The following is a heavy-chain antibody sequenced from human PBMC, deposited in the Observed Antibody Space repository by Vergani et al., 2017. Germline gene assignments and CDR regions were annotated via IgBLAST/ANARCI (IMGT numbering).Heavy chain of an antibody. Sequence: QVQLVQSGAEVKKPGASVKVSCKASGYTFTSYYMHWVRQAPGQGPEWMGIINPSGGSTSYAQKFQGRVTMARDTSTSTVYMGLSSLRTEDTAVYYCARGVTGHDYWGQGTLVTVSS. CDR2: INPSGGST. CDR3: ARGVTGHDY. CDR1: GYTFTSYY. J-gene: IGHJ4*02. V-gene: IGHV1-46*01. D-gene: IGHD1-1*01.